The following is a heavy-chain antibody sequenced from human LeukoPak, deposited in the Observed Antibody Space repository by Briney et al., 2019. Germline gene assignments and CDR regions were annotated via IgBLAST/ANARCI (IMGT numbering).Heavy chain of an antibody. V-gene: IGHV4-4*09. Sequence: SETLSLTCTVSGCSISSYYWSWIRQPPGKGLEWIGYIYTSGSTNYHPPLTNRVTISVDTSNNQFSLKLSSVTAADTAVYYCARQLIGNYYDSSGYYYVYYYYMDVWGKGTTVTVSS. CDR1: GCSISSYY. CDR3: ARQLIGNYYDSSGYYYVYYYYMDV. J-gene: IGHJ6*03. CDR2: IYTSGST. D-gene: IGHD3-22*01.